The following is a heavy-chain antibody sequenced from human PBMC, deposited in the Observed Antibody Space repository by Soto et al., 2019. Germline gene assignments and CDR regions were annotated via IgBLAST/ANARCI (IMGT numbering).Heavy chain of an antibody. D-gene: IGHD6-19*01. J-gene: IGHJ4*02. Sequence: GGSLRLSCAASGFTFSSYAMSWVRQAPGKGLEWVSAISGSGGSTYYADSVKGRFTISRDNSKNTLYLQMNSLRAEDTAVYYRARLLSSGWPRDYFDYWGQGTLVTVSS. CDR1: GFTFSSYA. V-gene: IGHV3-23*01. CDR3: ARLLSSGWPRDYFDY. CDR2: ISGSGGST.